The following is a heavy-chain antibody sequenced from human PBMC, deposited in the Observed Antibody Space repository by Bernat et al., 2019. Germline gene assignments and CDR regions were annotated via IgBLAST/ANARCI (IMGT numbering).Heavy chain of an antibody. Sequence: EVQLVESGGGFVQPGGSLRLSCAASGFTFSNYWMHWVRQAPGKGLVLVSRISSDGSTTSYADSVKGRFTISRDNAKNTLFLQMNSLSAEDTAVYFCAREGSDTPYNWFDPWGQGTLVTVSS. CDR2: ISSDGSTT. J-gene: IGHJ5*02. CDR1: GFTFSNYW. D-gene: IGHD5-18*01. V-gene: IGHV3-74*01. CDR3: AREGSDTPYNWFDP.